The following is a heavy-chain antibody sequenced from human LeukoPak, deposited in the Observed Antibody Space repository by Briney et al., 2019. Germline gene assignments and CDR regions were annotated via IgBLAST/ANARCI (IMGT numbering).Heavy chain of an antibody. CDR3: ARLIWFGELLGPNWFDP. D-gene: IGHD3-10*01. CDR2: IYYSGST. CDR1: GGSFSGYY. J-gene: IGHJ5*02. Sequence: SETLSLTCAVYGGSFSGYYWGWIRQPPGKGLEWIGSIYYSGSTYYNPSLKSRVTISVDTSKNQFSLKLSTVTAADTAVYYCARLIWFGELLGPNWFDPWGQGTLVTVSS. V-gene: IGHV4-39*01.